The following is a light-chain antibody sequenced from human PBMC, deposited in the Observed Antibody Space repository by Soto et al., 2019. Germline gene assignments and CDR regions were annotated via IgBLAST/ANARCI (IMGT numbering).Light chain of an antibody. V-gene: IGKV3-20*01. J-gene: IGKJ1*01. CDR1: QSVSSSY. CDR3: QQYGSSPWT. CDR2: GAS. Sequence: EIVLTQSPGTLSLYPGERATLSCRASQSVSSSYLAWYQQKPGQAPRLLIYGASSRATGIPDRFSGSGSGTDFTLTISRLEPEDFAVYYRQQYGSSPWTFGQGTKV.